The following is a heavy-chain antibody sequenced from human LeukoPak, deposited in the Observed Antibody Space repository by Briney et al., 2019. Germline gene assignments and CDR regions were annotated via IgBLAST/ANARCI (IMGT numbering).Heavy chain of an antibody. CDR3: ASSPQNYDILTGYYNGYDAFDI. CDR1: GYTFTSYG. Sequence: ASVKVSCKASGYTFTSYGISWVRQAPGQGLEWMGWISAYNGNTNYAQKLQGRVTMTTDTSTSTAYMELRSLRSDDTAVYYCASSPQNYDILTGYYNGYDAFDIWGQGTMVTVSS. D-gene: IGHD3-9*01. J-gene: IGHJ3*02. CDR2: ISAYNGNT. V-gene: IGHV1-18*01.